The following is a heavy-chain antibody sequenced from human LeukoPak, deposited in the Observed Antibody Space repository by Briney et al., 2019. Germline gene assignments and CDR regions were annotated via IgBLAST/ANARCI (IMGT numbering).Heavy chain of an antibody. V-gene: IGHV4-59*01. CDR2: IYYSGST. CDR1: GGSISSYY. J-gene: IGHJ5*02. Sequence: PSETLSLTCTVSGGSISSYYWSWIRQPPGKGLEWIGYIYYSGSTNYNPSLKSRVTISVDTSKNQFSLKLGSVTAADTAVYYCARVGSGWYYWFDPWGQGTLVTVSS. D-gene: IGHD6-19*01. CDR3: ARVGSGWYYWFDP.